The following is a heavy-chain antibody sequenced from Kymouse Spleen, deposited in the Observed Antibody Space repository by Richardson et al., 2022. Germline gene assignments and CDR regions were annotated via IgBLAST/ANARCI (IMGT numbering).Heavy chain of an antibody. D-gene: IGHD3-10*01. Sequence: EVQLVESGGGLVQPGRSLRLSCAASGFTFDDYAMHWVRQAPGKGLEWVSGISWNSGSIGYADSVKGRFTISRDNAKNSLYLQMNSLRAEDTALYYCAKDLSYGSGSYYGYYYGMDVWGQGTTVTVSS. J-gene: IGHJ6*02. CDR3: AKDLSYGSGSYYGYYYGMDV. CDR2: ISWNSGSI. CDR1: GFTFDDYA. V-gene: IGHV3-9*01.